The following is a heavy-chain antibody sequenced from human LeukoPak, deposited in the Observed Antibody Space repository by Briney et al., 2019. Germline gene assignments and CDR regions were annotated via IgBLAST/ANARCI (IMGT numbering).Heavy chain of an antibody. Sequence: ASVKVSCKASGYTFTGYYMHWVRQAPGQGLEWMGWINPNSGGTNYAQKFQGRVTMTRDTSISTAYMELSRLRSDDTAVYYCARDVGDFPNWFDPWGQGTLVTVSS. CDR3: ARDVGDFPNWFDP. CDR2: INPNSGGT. CDR1: GYTFTGYY. J-gene: IGHJ5*02. V-gene: IGHV1-2*02. D-gene: IGHD3-3*01.